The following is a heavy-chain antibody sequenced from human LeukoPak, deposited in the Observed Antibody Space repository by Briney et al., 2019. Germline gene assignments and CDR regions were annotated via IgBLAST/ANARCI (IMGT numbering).Heavy chain of an antibody. Sequence: EASVKVSFKAAGGTFSIYGISWGRQAPGQGQEWMGGIIPIFGRANYAQKFQGRVTITADESTSTAYMELSSLRSEDTAVYYCAREAVAGSFDYWGQGTLVTVSS. D-gene: IGHD6-13*01. CDR1: GGTFSIYG. CDR2: IIPIFGRA. CDR3: AREAVAGSFDY. J-gene: IGHJ4*02. V-gene: IGHV1-69*13.